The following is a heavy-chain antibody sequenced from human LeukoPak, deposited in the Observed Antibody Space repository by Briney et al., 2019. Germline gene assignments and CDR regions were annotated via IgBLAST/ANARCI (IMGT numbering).Heavy chain of an antibody. V-gene: IGHV6-1*01. CDR1: GDSVSSNSAA. Sequence: SQTLSLTCAISGDSVSSNSAAWNWIRQSPSRGLEWLGRTYYRSKWFNDYAVSVKSRITINPDTSKNQFSLKLSSVTAADTAVYYCTREWDYSNQPSYGMDVWGQGTTVTVSS. D-gene: IGHD4-11*01. J-gene: IGHJ6*02. CDR2: TYYRSKWFN. CDR3: TREWDYSNQPSYGMDV.